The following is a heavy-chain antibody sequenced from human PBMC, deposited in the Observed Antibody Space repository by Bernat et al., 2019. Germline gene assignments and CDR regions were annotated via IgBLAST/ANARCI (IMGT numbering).Heavy chain of an antibody. Sequence: QVQLQESGPGLVKPSQTLSLTCTVSGGSISSGDYYWSWIRQPQGKGLEWIGYIYYSGTTYYNPSLKRRLTISVDTSKTQFALKLSSVPATDAAVYYCAILDLGDCTSTSGYYYYGMDVWGQGTTVTVSS. D-gene: IGHD2-2*01. CDR2: IYYSGTT. CDR1: GGSISSGDYY. CDR3: AILDLGDCTSTSGYYYYGMDV. V-gene: IGHV4-30-4*01. J-gene: IGHJ6*02.